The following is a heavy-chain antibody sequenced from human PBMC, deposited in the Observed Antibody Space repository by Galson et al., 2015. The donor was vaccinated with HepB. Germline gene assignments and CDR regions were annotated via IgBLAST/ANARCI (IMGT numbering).Heavy chain of an antibody. Sequence: SLRLSCAASGFTFSSYRMHWVRQAPGKGLVWVSRINSDCSSTSYADSVKGRFTISRDNAKNTLYLQMNRLRAEDTAVYYCARSHPPTFGGVIATFDYWGQGTLVTVSS. V-gene: IGHV3-74*01. CDR1: GFTFSSYR. J-gene: IGHJ4*02. D-gene: IGHD3-16*02. CDR3: ARSHPPTFGGVIATFDY. CDR2: INSDCSST.